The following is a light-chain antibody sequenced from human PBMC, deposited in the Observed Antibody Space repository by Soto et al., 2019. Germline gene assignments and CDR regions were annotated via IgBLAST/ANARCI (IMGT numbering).Light chain of an antibody. V-gene: IGLV6-57*03. CDR2: EDN. CDR3: QSYDSSNPWV. CDR1: SGSIASNY. Sequence: NFMLTQPHSVSESPGKTVTISCTRSSGSIASNYVQWYQQRPGSAPTTVIYEDNQRPSGVPDRFSGSIDSSSNSASLTISGLKTEEEADYYCQSYDSSNPWVFGGGTKLTVL. J-gene: IGLJ3*02.